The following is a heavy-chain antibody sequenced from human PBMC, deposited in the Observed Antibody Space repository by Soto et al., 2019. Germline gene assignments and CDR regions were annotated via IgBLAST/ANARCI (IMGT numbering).Heavy chain of an antibody. J-gene: IGHJ4*02. CDR3: ARSGDNYNLLDY. Sequence: GGVLRLSCTASGFTFSNYYMSWIRQAPGKGLEWVSYSSNSGTYTRYADSVKGRFSISRDNAKNSLYLQISNLRGEDTATYYCARSGDNYNLLDYWGQGTLVTVSS. D-gene: IGHD1-1*01. CDR1: GFTFSNYY. CDR2: SSNSGTYT. V-gene: IGHV3-11*06.